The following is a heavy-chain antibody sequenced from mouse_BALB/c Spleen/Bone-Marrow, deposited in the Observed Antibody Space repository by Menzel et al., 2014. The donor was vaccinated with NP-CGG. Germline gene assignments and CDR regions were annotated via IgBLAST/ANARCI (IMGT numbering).Heavy chain of an antibody. CDR2: IYPGSGST. CDR1: GYTFTSYW. Sequence: LQQSGSELVRPGASVKPSCKASGYTFTSYWMHWVKLRHGQGLEWIGNIYPGSGSTNYDEKFKSKGTLTVDTSSSTAYMHLSSLTSEYSAVYYCTRGDGNYWYFDVWGAGTTVTVSS. CDR3: TRGDGNYWYFDV. J-gene: IGHJ1*01. D-gene: IGHD2-1*01. V-gene: IGHV1S22*01.